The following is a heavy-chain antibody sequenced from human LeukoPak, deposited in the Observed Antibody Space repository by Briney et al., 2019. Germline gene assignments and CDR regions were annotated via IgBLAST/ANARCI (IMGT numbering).Heavy chain of an antibody. V-gene: IGHV3-48*04. D-gene: IGHD1/OR15-1a*01. Sequence: GGSLRLSCAASGFTFSSYSMNWVRQAPGKGLEWVSYISSSSSIIYYADSVKGRFTISRDNAKNSLYLQMNSLRAEDTAVYYCARDDLGGTIYYYYYMDVWGKGTTVTVSS. J-gene: IGHJ6*03. CDR1: GFTFSSYS. CDR2: ISSSSSII. CDR3: ARDDLGGTIYYYYYMDV.